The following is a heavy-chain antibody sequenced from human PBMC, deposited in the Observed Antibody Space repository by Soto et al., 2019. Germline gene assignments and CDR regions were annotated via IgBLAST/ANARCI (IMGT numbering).Heavy chain of an antibody. D-gene: IGHD6-19*01. CDR2: LSYTGRT. CDR1: GGSMGKYY. Sequence: TSGTLSLTCTFSGGSMGKYYWSWIRQPPGKGLEWIGYLSYTGRTNYNPSLKSRVTISVDSSKNQFSLKLTSVTAADTAVYYCARRSSGWFHEDYWGPGTLVTVSS. V-gene: IGHV4-59*08. J-gene: IGHJ4*02. CDR3: ARRSSGWFHEDY.